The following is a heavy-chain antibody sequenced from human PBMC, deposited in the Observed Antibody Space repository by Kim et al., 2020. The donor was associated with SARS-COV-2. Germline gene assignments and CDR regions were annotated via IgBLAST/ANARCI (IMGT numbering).Heavy chain of an antibody. Sequence: SETLSLTCAVYGGSFSGYYWSWIRQPPGKGLEWIGEINHSGSTNYNPSLKSRVTISVDTSKNQFSLKLSSVTAADTAVYYCARGRDYGDYKADLDYWGQG. D-gene: IGHD4-17*01. CDR2: INHSGST. J-gene: IGHJ4*02. CDR3: ARGRDYGDYKADLDY. CDR1: GGSFSGYY. V-gene: IGHV4-34*01.